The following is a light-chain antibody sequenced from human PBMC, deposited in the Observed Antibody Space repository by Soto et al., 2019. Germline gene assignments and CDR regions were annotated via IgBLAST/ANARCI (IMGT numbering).Light chain of an antibody. CDR1: QSISGW. V-gene: IGKV1-5*03. J-gene: IGKJ4*01. Sequence: DIQMTQSPSNLSASVGDRVTISCRASQSISGWLAWCQQKPGKAPKPLIYQASYLESGVPSRFSGSGSGTEFTLTISSLQPDDLATYYCQQYNSYPVTFGGGTKVELK. CDR2: QAS. CDR3: QQYNSYPVT.